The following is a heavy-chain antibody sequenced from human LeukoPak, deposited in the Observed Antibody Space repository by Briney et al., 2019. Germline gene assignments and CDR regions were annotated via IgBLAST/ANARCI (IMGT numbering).Heavy chain of an antibody. Sequence: GASVKVSRKASDYTFTSYGISWVRQAPGQGLEWMGWISGYNGNTNHAQKLQGRVTVTTDTSTSTAYMELRSLRSDDTAVYYCARDKAVADSGWAFDIWGQGTMVTVSS. V-gene: IGHV1-18*01. CDR3: ARDKAVADSGWAFDI. CDR1: DYTFTSYG. J-gene: IGHJ3*02. CDR2: ISGYNGNT. D-gene: IGHD6-19*01.